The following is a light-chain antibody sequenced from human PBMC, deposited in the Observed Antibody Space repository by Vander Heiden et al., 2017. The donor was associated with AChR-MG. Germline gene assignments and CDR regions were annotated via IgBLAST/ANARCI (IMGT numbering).Light chain of an antibody. CDR3: QSYDSSLSVV. Sequence: QSVLTQPPSVSGAPGPRVTISCTGGSSNTGAGYDVHGYQQLPGTAPKLLIYGNSNRPSGVPDRFSGSKSGTSASLAITGLQAEDEADYYCQSYDSSLSVVFGGGTKLTVL. CDR2: GNS. J-gene: IGLJ2*01. V-gene: IGLV1-40*01. CDR1: SSNTGAGYD.